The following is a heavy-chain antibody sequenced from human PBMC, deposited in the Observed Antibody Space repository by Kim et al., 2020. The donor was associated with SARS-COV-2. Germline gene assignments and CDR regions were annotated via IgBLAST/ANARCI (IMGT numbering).Heavy chain of an antibody. V-gene: IGHV4-34*01. CDR1: GGSFSGYY. D-gene: IGHD2-2*01. CDR2: INHSGST. CDR3: ARGHRDCSSTSCYRIHNWFDP. Sequence: SETLSLTCAVYGGSFSGYYWSWIRQPPGKGLEWIGEINHSGSTNYNPSLKSRVTISVDTSKNQFSLKLSSVTAADTAVYYCARGHRDCSSTSCYRIHNWFDPWGQGTLVTVSS. J-gene: IGHJ5*02.